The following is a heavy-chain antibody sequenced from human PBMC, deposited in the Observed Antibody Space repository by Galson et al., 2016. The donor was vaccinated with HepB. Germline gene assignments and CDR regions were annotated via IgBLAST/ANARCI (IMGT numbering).Heavy chain of an antibody. CDR3: ARAYQYTLDY. J-gene: IGHJ4*02. V-gene: IGHV3-23*01. CDR2: ISGSGGST. CDR1: GFTFRSYA. D-gene: IGHD1-1*01. Sequence: SLRLSCAASGFTFRSYAMTWVRQAPGKGLEWVSTISGSGGSTYHADSVKGRFTISRDNSKNTVYLQMNSLRAEDTAVYFCARAYQYTLDYWGQGTLVTVSS.